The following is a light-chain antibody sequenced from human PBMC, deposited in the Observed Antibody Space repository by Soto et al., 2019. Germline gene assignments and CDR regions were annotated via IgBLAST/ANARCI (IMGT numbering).Light chain of an antibody. CDR3: QTWVTGINVV. Sequence: QSVLTQSPSASASLGASVNLTCTLSSGHSIYAITWHQQQPEKGPRYLMRVNSDGRYNTGDGIPDRFSGSSSGAERYLTISSLQADDEADYYCQTWVTGINVVFGGGTKLTVL. CDR2: VNSDGRY. J-gene: IGLJ2*01. V-gene: IGLV4-69*01. CDR1: SGHSIYA.